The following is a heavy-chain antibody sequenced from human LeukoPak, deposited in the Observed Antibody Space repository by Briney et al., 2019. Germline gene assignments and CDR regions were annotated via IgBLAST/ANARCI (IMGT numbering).Heavy chain of an antibody. CDR2: IYYSGST. CDR1: GGSISSYY. J-gene: IGHJ4*02. CDR3: ARRFGGYSYGYPTHYFDY. Sequence: SETLSLTCTVSGGSISSYYWSWIRQPPGKGLEWIGYIYYSGSTNYNPSLESRVSISVDTSKNQFSLKLSSVTAADTAVYYCARRFGGYSYGYPTHYFDYWGQGTLVTVSS. D-gene: IGHD5-18*01. V-gene: IGHV4-59*08.